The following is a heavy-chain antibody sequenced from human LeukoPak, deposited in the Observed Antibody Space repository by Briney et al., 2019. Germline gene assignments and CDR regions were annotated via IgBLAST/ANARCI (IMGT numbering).Heavy chain of an antibody. V-gene: IGHV4-34*09. Sequence: PSETLSLTCAVYGGSFSGYYWSWIRQPPGKGLEWIGEINHSGSTNYNPSLKSRVTISVDTSKNQFSLKLSSVTAADTAVYYCAGGYSGYGGSFDIWGQGTMVTVSS. D-gene: IGHD5-12*01. CDR1: GGSFSGYY. J-gene: IGHJ3*02. CDR2: INHSGST. CDR3: AGGYSGYGGSFDI.